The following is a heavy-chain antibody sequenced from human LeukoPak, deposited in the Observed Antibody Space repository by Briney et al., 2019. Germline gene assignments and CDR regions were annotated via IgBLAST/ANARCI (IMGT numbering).Heavy chain of an antibody. Sequence: ASVKVSCKASGYTFATYGISWVRQAPGQGLEWMGWISAYNGNTNYAQKFQGRVTMTTDTSTSTAYMELRSLRSDDTAVCYCARDTAPNDSSGYPDDYWGQGTLVTVSS. CDR3: ARDTAPNDSSGYPDDY. J-gene: IGHJ4*02. CDR2: ISAYNGNT. CDR1: GYTFATYG. D-gene: IGHD3-22*01. V-gene: IGHV1-18*01.